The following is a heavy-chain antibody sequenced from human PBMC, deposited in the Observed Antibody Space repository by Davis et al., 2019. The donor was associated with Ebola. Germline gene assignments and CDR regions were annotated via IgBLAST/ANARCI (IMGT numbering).Heavy chain of an antibody. J-gene: IGHJ3*02. CDR3: ARGTGNMWLVTAFDI. Sequence: ASVKVSCKASGYTFTSYAMHWVRQAPGQRLEWMGWINAGNCNTKYSQKFQGRVTITADKSTSTAYMELSSLRSEDTAVYYCARGTGNMWLVTAFDIWGQGTMVTVPS. CDR2: INAGNCNT. V-gene: IGHV1-3*01. D-gene: IGHD6-19*01. CDR1: GYTFTSYA.